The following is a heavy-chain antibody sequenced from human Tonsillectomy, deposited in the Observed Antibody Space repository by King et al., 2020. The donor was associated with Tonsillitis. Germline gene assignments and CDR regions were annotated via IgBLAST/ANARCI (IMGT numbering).Heavy chain of an antibody. CDR3: AREKTSPAVAGTGPFDY. CDR2: INPNSGGT. V-gene: IGHV1-2*02. CDR1: GYTFTGYY. Sequence: QLVQSGAEVKKPGASVKVSCKASGYTFTGYYMHWVRQATGQGLEWMGWINPNSGGTNYAQKFQGRVTMTRDTSISTAYMELSRLRSDDTAVYYCAREKTSPAVAGTGPFDYWGQGTLVTVSS. D-gene: IGHD6-19*01. J-gene: IGHJ4*02.